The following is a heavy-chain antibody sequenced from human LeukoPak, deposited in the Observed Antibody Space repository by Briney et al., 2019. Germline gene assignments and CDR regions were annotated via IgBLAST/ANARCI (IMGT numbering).Heavy chain of an antibody. Sequence: GGSVRLSCAASGFTFNNNAMSWVRQAPGKGLEWVSGISSGRGKAYYADSVKGRFTISRDISKDTLYLEMNSLRAEDTAVYYCAKVAGSGSYYHGFDSWGQGTLDTLSS. CDR3: AKVAGSGSYYHGFDS. V-gene: IGHV3-23*01. CDR2: ISSGRGKA. J-gene: IGHJ4*02. CDR1: GFTFNNNA. D-gene: IGHD3-10*01.